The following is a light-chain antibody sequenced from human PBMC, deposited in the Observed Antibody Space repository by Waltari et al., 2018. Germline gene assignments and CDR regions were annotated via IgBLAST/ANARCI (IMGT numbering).Light chain of an antibody. J-gene: IGKJ2*01. V-gene: IGKV2-30*02. CDR3: MQGTYWPYT. CDR2: KVS. CDR1: QSLVHSAGNTY. Sequence: DVVMTQSPLTLSVTLGQPASISCRASQSLVHSAGNTYLQWFQQRPGQSPRRLIYKVSSRESGVPARFSGSGSGTDFTLKISRVVAEDVGVYYCMQGTYWPYTFGQGTKLDIK.